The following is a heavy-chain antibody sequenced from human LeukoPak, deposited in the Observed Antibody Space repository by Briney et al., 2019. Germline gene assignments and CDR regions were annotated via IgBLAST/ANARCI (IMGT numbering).Heavy chain of an antibody. D-gene: IGHD4-17*01. V-gene: IGHV4-34*01. Sequence: SETLSLTCAVYGGSFSGYYWSWIRQPPGKGLEWIGEINHGGSTNYNPSLKSRVTISVDTSKNQFSLKLSSVTAADTAVYYCARGRGLKHDYGVPYGRYYYYYYGMDVWGQGTTVTVSS. CDR1: GGSFSGYY. CDR3: ARGRGLKHDYGVPYGRYYYYYYGMDV. J-gene: IGHJ6*02. CDR2: INHGGST.